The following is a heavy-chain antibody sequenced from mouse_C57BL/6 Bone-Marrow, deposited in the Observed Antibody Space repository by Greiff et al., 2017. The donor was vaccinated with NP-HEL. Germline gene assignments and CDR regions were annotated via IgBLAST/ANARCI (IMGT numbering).Heavy chain of an antibody. CDR2: ISSGGSYT. J-gene: IGHJ3*01. CDR3: ARHPGTFLAY. V-gene: IGHV5-6*01. CDR1: GFTFSSYG. D-gene: IGHD4-1*01. Sequence: EVQRVESGGDLVKPGGSLKLSCAASGFTFSSYGMSWVRQTPDKRLEWVATISSGGSYTYYPDSVKGRFTISRDNAKNTLYLQMSSLKSEDTAMYYCARHPGTFLAYWGKGTLVTVSA.